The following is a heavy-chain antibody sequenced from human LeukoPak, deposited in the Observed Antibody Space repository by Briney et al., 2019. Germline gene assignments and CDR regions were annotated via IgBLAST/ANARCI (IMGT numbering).Heavy chain of an antibody. CDR3: ARDYFDSSDYPQTYYYYYMDV. Sequence: PGGSLRLSCAASGFTFSRYSMNWVRQAPGKGLEWVASVSSTSTFIYSADSVKGRFTISIDTAKSSLFLQMNSLRAEDTAIYYCARDYFDSSDYPQTYYYYYMDVWGKGTTVTVSS. V-gene: IGHV3-21*01. J-gene: IGHJ6*03. CDR1: GFTFSRYS. CDR2: VSSTSTFI. D-gene: IGHD3-22*01.